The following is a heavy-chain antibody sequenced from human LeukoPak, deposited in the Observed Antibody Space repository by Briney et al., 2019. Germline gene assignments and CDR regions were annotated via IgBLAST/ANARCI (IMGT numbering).Heavy chain of an antibody. CDR3: AGSLGYSSSWPIYYYYYYMDV. CDR1: GFTFSRYA. V-gene: IGHV3-23*01. D-gene: IGHD6-13*01. J-gene: IGHJ6*03. Sequence: GGSLRLSCAASGFTFSRYAMSWVRQAPGKGLEWVSAISGSGGSTYYADSVKGRFTISRDNSKNTLYLQMNSLRAEDTAVYYCAGSLGYSSSWPIYYYYYYMDVWGKGTTVTVSS. CDR2: ISGSGGST.